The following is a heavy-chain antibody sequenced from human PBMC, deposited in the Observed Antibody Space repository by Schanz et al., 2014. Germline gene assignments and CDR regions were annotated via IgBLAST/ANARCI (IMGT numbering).Heavy chain of an antibody. D-gene: IGHD1-1*01. CDR3: ARGNNDYFYYYMDV. CDR2: IYSSGIP. Sequence: QVQLQESGPGLVKPSETLSLTCSVSGGSINNFYWGWIRQSPGKGLEWIGYIYSSGIPTYNPSLKSRVSLTAESTKNQFSLKVRSVTAADTAVYFCARGNNDYFYYYMDVWGKGAAVTVSS. J-gene: IGHJ6*03. CDR1: GGSINNFY. V-gene: IGHV4-59*01.